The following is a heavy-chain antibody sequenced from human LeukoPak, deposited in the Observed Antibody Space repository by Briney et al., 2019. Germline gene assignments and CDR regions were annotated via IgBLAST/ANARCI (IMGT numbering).Heavy chain of an antibody. CDR1: RYTLTGYY. J-gene: IGHJ4*02. V-gene: IGHV1-2*02. CDR3: ARGGLLDMVAIAICDY. Sequence: ASVKVSCMASRYTLTGYYLHWVRQAPGQGLEWMGWINPSSGGTNYAQKFQGRVTMTRDTTISTVYMELNRLRSDDTAVYYCARGGLLDMVAIAICDYWGQGTLVTVSS. D-gene: IGHD2-21*01. CDR2: INPSSGGT.